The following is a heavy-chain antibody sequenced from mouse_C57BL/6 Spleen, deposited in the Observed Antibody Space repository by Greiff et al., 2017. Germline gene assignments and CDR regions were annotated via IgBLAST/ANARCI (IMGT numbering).Heavy chain of an antibody. Sequence: VKLVESGAELVKPGASVKMSCKASGYTFTTYPIEWMKQNHGKSLEWIGNFHPYNDDTKYNEKFKGKATLTVEKSSSTVYLELSRLTSDDSAVYYCARGYDEGNYAMDYWGQGTSVTVSS. V-gene: IGHV1-47*01. CDR2: FHPYNDDT. CDR3: ARGYDEGNYAMDY. J-gene: IGHJ4*01. CDR1: GYTFTTYP. D-gene: IGHD2-2*01.